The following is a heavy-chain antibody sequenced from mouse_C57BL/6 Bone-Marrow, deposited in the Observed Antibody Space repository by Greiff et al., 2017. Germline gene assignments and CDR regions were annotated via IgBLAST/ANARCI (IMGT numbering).Heavy chain of an antibody. V-gene: IGHV1-22*01. CDR3: ASIYDGYSHWYFDV. Sequence: EVQLQQSGPELVKPGASVKMSCKASGYTFTDYNMHWVKQSHGKSLEWIGYINPNNGGTSYNQKFKGKATLTVNKSSSTAYMELRSLTSEDSAVYYCASIYDGYSHWYFDVWGTGTTVTVSS. D-gene: IGHD2-3*01. J-gene: IGHJ1*03. CDR1: GYTFTDYN. CDR2: INPNNGGT.